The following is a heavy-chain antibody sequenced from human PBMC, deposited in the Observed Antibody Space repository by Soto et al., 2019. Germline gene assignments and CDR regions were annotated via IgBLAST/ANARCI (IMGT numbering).Heavy chain of an antibody. Sequence: QVQLVQSGAEVKTPGSSVKVSCKASGGTFNSFSIDWVRQAPGQGLEWMGGIIPMSGRPNYAQRFQGRVTFSADKSTNTVSMEVNSVTYKDTAVYYCTRRGRQSANWFDFWSQGTLVTVSS. V-gene: IGHV1-69*06. CDR3: TRRGRQSANWFDF. CDR1: GGTFNSFS. J-gene: IGHJ5*01. CDR2: IIPMSGRP.